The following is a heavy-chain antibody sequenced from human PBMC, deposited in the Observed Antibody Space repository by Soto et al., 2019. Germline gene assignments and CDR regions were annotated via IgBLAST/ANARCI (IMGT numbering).Heavy chain of an antibody. D-gene: IGHD3-3*01. J-gene: IGHJ6*02. V-gene: IGHV4-34*01. CDR2: INHSGST. Sequence: NPSETLSLTCAVYGGSFSGYYWSWIRQPPGKGLEWIGEINHSGSTNYNPSLKSRVTISVDTSKNQFSLKLSSVTAADTAVYYCARGRGVVRKSYYYYGMDVWGQGTTVTVSS. CDR3: ARGRGVVRKSYYYYGMDV. CDR1: GGSFSGYY.